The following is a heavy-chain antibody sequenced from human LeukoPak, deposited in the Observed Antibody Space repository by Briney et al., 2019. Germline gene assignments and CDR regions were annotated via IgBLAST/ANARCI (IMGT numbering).Heavy chain of an antibody. CDR3: VRENPDTAGDY. CDR1: GFSFSSYW. Sequence: GGSLRLSCAASGFSFSSYWMTWVRQSPGKGLEWVANIKQDGSEKYYVDSVKGRFTISRDNAKNSLYLQMNSLRVEDTAVYYCVRENPDTAGDYWGQGTLVTVSS. CDR2: IKQDGSEK. J-gene: IGHJ4*02. V-gene: IGHV3-7*01. D-gene: IGHD1-14*01.